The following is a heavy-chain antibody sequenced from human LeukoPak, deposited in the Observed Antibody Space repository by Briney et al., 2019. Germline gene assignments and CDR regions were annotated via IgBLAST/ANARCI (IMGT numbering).Heavy chain of an antibody. J-gene: IGHJ4*02. CDR3: GRQGYTASYYFVDY. Sequence: SETLSLTCTVSAGSINSYYWGWVRQPAGKGLEWIGRIYTTGTTNYSPSLKSRPTMLVDTSKNQFSLSLRSVTAADTAVYYCGRQGYTASYYFVDYWSQGTLVTVSS. CDR2: IYTTGTT. V-gene: IGHV4-4*07. CDR1: AGSINSYY. D-gene: IGHD3-10*01.